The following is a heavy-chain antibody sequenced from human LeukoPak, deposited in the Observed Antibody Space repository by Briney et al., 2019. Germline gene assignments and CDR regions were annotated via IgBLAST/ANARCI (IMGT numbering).Heavy chain of an antibody. V-gene: IGHV3-7*03. CDR1: GFTFSDYW. CDR3: ATGTPFGAY. Sequence: GGSLRLSCAAFGFTFSDYWMHWVRQAPGKGLEWVANIKHHGSEKYYVDSVKGRFTISRDNTRNALYLQMNSLSGEDTAVYYCATGTPFGAYWGQGTLVTVSS. J-gene: IGHJ4*02. CDR2: IKHHGSEK. D-gene: IGHD3-3*01.